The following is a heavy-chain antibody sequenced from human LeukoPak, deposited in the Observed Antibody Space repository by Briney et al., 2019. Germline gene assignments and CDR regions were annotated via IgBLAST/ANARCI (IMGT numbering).Heavy chain of an antibody. CDR2: IIWNSGSI. CDR1: GFTFDEHA. CDR3: VKGHCSSSSCFPNYYYYMDV. D-gene: IGHD2-15*01. V-gene: IGHV3-9*01. J-gene: IGHJ6*03. Sequence: PGGSLRLSCAGSGFTFDEHAMHWVRQAPGRGLEWVSGIIWNSGSIAYADSVKGRFTISRDNAKNRLFLQMSSLRAADTALYYCVKGHCSSSSCFPNYYYYMDVWGTGTTVTVSS.